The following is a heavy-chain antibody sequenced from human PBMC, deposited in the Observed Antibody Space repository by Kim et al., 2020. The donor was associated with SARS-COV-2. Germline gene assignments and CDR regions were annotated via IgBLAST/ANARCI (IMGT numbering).Heavy chain of an antibody. CDR2: IKSKADNYAT. J-gene: IGHJ4*02. D-gene: IGHD1-7*01. CDR3: TRQLIGTGTTDY. V-gene: IGHV3-73*01. Sequence: GGSLRLSCSASGFTFSGSPMHWVRQASGKGLEWVGRIKSKADNYATGYAASVRGRFTVSRDDSKNTAYLQMNDLKTEDSAVYYCTRQLIGTGTTDYWGQGTLVTVSS. CDR1: GFTFSGSP.